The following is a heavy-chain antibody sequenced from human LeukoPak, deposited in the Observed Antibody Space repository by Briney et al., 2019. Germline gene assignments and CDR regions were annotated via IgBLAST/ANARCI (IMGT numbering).Heavy chain of an antibody. CDR3: ARDDRDSGSHYVWQFDAFDI. Sequence: GGSLRLSCAASGFTFSSYSMNWVRQAPGKGLEWVSSISSSSSYIYYADSVKGRFTISRDNAKNSLYLQMNSLRAEDTAVYYCARDDRDSGSHYVWQFDAFDIWGQGTMVTVSS. D-gene: IGHD1-26*01. CDR2: ISSSSSYI. V-gene: IGHV3-21*01. CDR1: GFTFSSYS. J-gene: IGHJ3*02.